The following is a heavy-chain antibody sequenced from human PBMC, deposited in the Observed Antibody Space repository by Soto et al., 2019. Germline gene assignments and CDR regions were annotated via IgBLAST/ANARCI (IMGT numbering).Heavy chain of an antibody. V-gene: IGHV1-18*01. CDR3: ARDVPNVTTEGSAY. CDR1: GYTFTSYG. Sequence: QVQLVQSGVEVEKPGASVKVSCKASGYTFTSYGISWVRQAPGQGLEWMGWISAYNGNTNYAQKFQSRVTMTTDTSTSTPYMELRSLSTDDTAVYYCARDVPNVTTEGSAYWGQGTLFTVSS. D-gene: IGHD4-17*01. CDR2: ISAYNGNT. J-gene: IGHJ4*02.